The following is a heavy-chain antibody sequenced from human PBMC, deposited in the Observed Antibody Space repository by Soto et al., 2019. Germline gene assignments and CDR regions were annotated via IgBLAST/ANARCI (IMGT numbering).Heavy chain of an antibody. CDR1: GFTFSSYA. CDR2: ISGSGGST. CDR3: SKKVAGATTEYFQH. D-gene: IGHD1-26*01. J-gene: IGHJ1*01. V-gene: IGHV3-23*01. Sequence: GGSLRLSCAASGFTFSSYAMSWVRQAPGKGLEWVSAISGSGGSTYYADSVKGRFTISRDNSKNTLYLQMNSLRAEDTAVYYCSKKVAGATTEYFQHWGQGTLVTVSS.